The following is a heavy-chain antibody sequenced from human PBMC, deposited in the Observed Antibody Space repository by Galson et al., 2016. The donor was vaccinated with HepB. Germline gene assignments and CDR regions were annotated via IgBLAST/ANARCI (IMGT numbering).Heavy chain of an antibody. CDR1: GGTFSTYA. CDR2: VIPIFERT. CDR3: ARLAGDGRIHSTGTNPGIGGFNA. V-gene: IGHV1-69*01. Sequence: QSGAEVKKPGESLKISCKASGGTFSTYAISWVRQAPGQGLELMGGVIPIFERTNYAQKFQGRLTITADESTSTTYMELSSLTSEDTAVYFCARLAGDGRIHSTGTNPGIGGFNAWGQGTLVTVSS. J-gene: IGHJ5*02. D-gene: IGHD1/OR15-1a*01.